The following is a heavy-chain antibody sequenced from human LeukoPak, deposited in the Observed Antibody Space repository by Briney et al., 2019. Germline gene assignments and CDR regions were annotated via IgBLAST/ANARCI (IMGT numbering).Heavy chain of an antibody. Sequence: GGSLRLSCAASGFSFSSCGMHWVRQAPGKGLEWVAFIWYDGSDEYYADSVKGRFTISRDNSKNTLYLQMNSLRAEDTAVYYCARGYYDSSGYQASDIWGQGTMVTVSS. CDR2: IWYDGSDE. CDR3: ARGYYDSSGYQASDI. CDR1: GFSFSSCG. D-gene: IGHD3-22*01. J-gene: IGHJ3*02. V-gene: IGHV3-33*01.